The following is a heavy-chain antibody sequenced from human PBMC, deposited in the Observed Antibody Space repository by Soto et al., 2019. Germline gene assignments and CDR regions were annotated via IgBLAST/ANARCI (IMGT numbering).Heavy chain of an antibody. CDR1: GGSIISSNW. CDR2: IYHSGST. V-gene: IGHV4-4*02. Sequence: LEILSLTCAVSGGSIISSNWWSWVRQPPGKGLEWIGEIYHSGSTNYNPSLKSRVTISVDKPKNQFSLKLSSVTAADTAVYYCARDMGLLWFGEPRKYGMDVWGQGTTVTVSS. CDR3: ARDMGLLWFGEPRKYGMDV. J-gene: IGHJ6*02. D-gene: IGHD3-10*01.